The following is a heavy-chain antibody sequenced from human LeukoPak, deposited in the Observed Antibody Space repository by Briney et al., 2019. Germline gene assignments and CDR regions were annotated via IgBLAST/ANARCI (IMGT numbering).Heavy chain of an antibody. V-gene: IGHV3-30-3*01. CDR1: GFTFSSYA. D-gene: IGHD3-10*01. CDR2: ISYDGSNK. CDR3: ARDHIRITMVRGVMEDY. Sequence: TGGSLRLSCAASGFTFSSYAMHWVRQAPGKGLEWVAVISYDGSNKYYADSVKGRFTISRDNSKNTLYLQMNSLRAEDTAVYYCARDHIRITMVRGVMEDYWGQGTLVTVSS. J-gene: IGHJ4*02.